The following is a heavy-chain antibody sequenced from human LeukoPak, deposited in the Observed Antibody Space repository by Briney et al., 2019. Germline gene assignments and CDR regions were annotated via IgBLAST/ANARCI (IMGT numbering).Heavy chain of an antibody. CDR3: ASQPYYYDSSGYHTGWFDP. Sequence: GGSLRLSCAASGFTFSSYWMSWVRQAPGEGLEWVANIKQDGSEKYYVDSVKGRFTISRDNAKNSLYLQMNSLRAEDTAVYYCASQPYYYDSSGYHTGWFDPWGQGTLVTVSS. D-gene: IGHD3-22*01. V-gene: IGHV3-7*02. CDR1: GFTFSSYW. J-gene: IGHJ5*02. CDR2: IKQDGSEK.